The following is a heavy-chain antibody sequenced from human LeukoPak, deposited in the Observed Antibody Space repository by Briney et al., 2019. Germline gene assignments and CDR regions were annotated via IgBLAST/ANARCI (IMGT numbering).Heavy chain of an antibody. CDR1: GYTFTSYY. CDR2: INPSGGST. Sequence: ASVKVSCKASGYTFTSYYMHWVRQAPGQGLEWMGIINPSGGSTSYAQKFQGRVTMTRDMSTSTVYMELSGLRSEDTAVYYCAGSLGYCTSNVCYLKYWGQGTLVTVSS. CDR3: AGSLGYCTSNVCYLKY. J-gene: IGHJ4*02. V-gene: IGHV1-46*01. D-gene: IGHD2-8*01.